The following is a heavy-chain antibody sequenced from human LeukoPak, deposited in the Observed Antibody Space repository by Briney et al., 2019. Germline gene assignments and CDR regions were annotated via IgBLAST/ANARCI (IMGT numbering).Heavy chain of an antibody. CDR3: ASEKVIGGILSSRGPNYYTYYYMDA. V-gene: IGHV4-4*07. CDR1: GGSISSYY. J-gene: IGHJ6*03. CDR2: IYNSGVS. D-gene: IGHD2-15*01. Sequence: AETLSLTCTVSGGSISSYYWSWIRQPPGKGLEWIARIYNSGVSNLNPSLKRRVTTSMETSKRQASLKTGSVSAAETDIYYCASEKVIGGILSSRGPNYYTYYYMDAWGKGTTVIVSS.